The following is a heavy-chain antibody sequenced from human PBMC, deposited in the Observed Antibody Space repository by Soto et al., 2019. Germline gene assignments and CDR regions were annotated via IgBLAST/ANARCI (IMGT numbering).Heavy chain of an antibody. V-gene: IGHV3-23*01. J-gene: IGHJ4*02. CDR1: GFTFSTYA. CDR3: ARPEIAVSWGHGPDY. D-gene: IGHD3-16*01. Sequence: GGSLRLSCAASGFTFSTYAMNWVRQAPGKGLEWVSAISGNSASTYYADSVKDRFTISRDNSKNTLYLQMNSLGAEDTAVYYCARPEIAVSWGHGPDYWGQGTRVTVSS. CDR2: ISGNSAST.